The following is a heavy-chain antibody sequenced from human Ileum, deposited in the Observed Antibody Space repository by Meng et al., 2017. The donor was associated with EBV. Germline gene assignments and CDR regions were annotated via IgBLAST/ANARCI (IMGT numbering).Heavy chain of an antibody. CDR2: IYYTGTT. CDR3: VRGDDSNGYGDS. CDR1: GGSIGSYY. D-gene: IGHD3-22*01. V-gene: IGHV4-59*01. J-gene: IGHJ4*02. Sequence: QVPLQESGPGLGKPSAXLFPSCSVSGGSIGSYYWSWIRQPPGKGLEWIGFIYYTGTTNYNPSLGSRVTISFDPATTQFSLNLISVTAADTAVYYCVRGDDSNGYGDSWGQGTLVTVSS.